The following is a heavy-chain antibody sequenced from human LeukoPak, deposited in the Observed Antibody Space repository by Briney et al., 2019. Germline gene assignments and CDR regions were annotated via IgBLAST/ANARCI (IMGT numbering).Heavy chain of an antibody. CDR3: AKCGYKIGIAAADDY. D-gene: IGHD6-13*01. J-gene: IGHJ4*02. Sequence: GGSLRLSCAASGFTFSSYWMSWVRQAPGKGLEWVSAISGSGGSTYYADSVKGRFTISRDNSKNTLYLQMNSLRAEDTAVYYCAKCGYKIGIAAADDYWGQGTLVTVSS. CDR2: ISGSGGST. CDR1: GFTFSSYW. V-gene: IGHV3-23*01.